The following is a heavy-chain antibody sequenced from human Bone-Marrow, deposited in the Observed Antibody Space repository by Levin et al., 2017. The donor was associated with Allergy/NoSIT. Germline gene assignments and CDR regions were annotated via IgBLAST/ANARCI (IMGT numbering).Heavy chain of an antibody. CDR3: ARDCGEDCFLDL. Sequence: LSGGSLRLSCAASGFDFNTYWMSWVRQAPGKGLEWVANIKYNGLERYYVASLKGRFTISRDNDQNLLFLQMNSLTVDDTAVYFCARDCGEDCFLDLWGQGTLVTVSS. CDR2: IKYNGLER. CDR1: GFDFNTYW. J-gene: IGHJ5*02. V-gene: IGHV3-7*01. D-gene: IGHD2-21*02.